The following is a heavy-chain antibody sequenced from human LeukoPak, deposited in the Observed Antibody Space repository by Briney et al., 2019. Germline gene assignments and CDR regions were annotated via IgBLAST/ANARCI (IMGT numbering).Heavy chain of an antibody. Sequence: PSESLSLTCAVSGGSISRSNWWSWVRQSPGQGLEWIGEIYDNGSTNYNPSLKSRVTISVDKSKNQFSLKLSSVTAADTAVYYCARHESGFGLDYWGQGTLVTVSS. V-gene: IGHV4-4*02. CDR3: ARHESGFGLDY. CDR1: GGSISRSNW. D-gene: IGHD3-10*01. J-gene: IGHJ4*02. CDR2: IYDNGST.